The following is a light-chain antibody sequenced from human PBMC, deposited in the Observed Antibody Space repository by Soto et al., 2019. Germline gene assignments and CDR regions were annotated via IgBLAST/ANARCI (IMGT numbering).Light chain of an antibody. CDR3: SSYTGSSTHV. CDR2: DVN. V-gene: IGLV2-14*03. CDR1: SSDIGSYTF. J-gene: IGLJ1*01. Sequence: QSALTQPASVSGSPGQSITISCTGTSSDIGSYTFVSWYQQHPGKAPKLMIFDVNRRPSGVSDRFSGSKSGNTASLTISGLQAEDEGDYYCSSYTGSSTHVFGSGTKLTVL.